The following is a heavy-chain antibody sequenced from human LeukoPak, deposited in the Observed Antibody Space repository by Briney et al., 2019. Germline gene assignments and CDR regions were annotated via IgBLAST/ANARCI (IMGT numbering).Heavy chain of an antibody. CDR1: GVSISSYY. CDR2: IYNSGST. V-gene: IGHV4-4*07. Sequence: SETLSLTCTVSGVSISSYYWSWIRQPAGKGLEWVARIYNSGSTNYNPSLQRRGTISADKSKNQFSQQLSSVTAADTAVYYCARDRGVSVLYYYYYMDVWGKGTTVTVSS. CDR3: ARDRGVSVLYYYYYMDV. J-gene: IGHJ6*03. D-gene: IGHD3-10*01.